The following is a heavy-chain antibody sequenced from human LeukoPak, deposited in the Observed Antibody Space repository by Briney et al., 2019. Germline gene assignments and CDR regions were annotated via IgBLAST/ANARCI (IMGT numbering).Heavy chain of an antibody. J-gene: IGHJ5*02. D-gene: IGHD6-6*01. CDR2: IFYLGNT. V-gene: IGHV4-30-4*01. CDR3: ARKYPDHWFDP. Sequence: SETLSLTCTVSGGSISSGNYYWSWIRQPPGKGLEWIGYIFYLGNTYYTPSLKSRVAISVDTSKNQFSLKLSSVTAADTAVYYCARKYPDHWFDPWGQGTLVTVSS. CDR1: GGSISSGNYY.